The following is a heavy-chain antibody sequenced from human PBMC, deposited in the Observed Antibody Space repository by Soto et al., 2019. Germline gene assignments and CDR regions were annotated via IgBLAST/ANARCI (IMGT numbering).Heavy chain of an antibody. CDR1: GYTFTNSF. D-gene: IGHD6-13*01. J-gene: IGHJ4*02. CDR2: INPSGGRT. Sequence: QVQLVQSGAEVREPGASVKVSCKAFGYTFTNSFIHWVRQAPGQGLEWVGIINPSGGRTNYAQNFQDRVTLTVDTSASTVYMQLSSLRSEDTATYYCAGRPIGSTWSLHYWGQGTLVTVSS. V-gene: IGHV1-46*01. CDR3: AGRPIGSTWSLHY.